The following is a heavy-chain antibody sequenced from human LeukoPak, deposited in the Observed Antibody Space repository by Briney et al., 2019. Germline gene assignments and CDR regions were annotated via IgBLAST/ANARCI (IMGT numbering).Heavy chain of an antibody. Sequence: SETLSLTCTVPGGSISSYYWSWIRQPAGKGLAWIGRIFTSGRTNYNPSLKSRVTTSVDTSKNQFSLKLSSVTAADTAVYYCARRRYCSGGSCHQLGRDAFDIWGQGTMVTVSS. J-gene: IGHJ3*02. V-gene: IGHV4-4*07. D-gene: IGHD2-15*01. CDR2: IFTSGRT. CDR3: ARRRYCSGGSCHQLGRDAFDI. CDR1: GGSISSYY.